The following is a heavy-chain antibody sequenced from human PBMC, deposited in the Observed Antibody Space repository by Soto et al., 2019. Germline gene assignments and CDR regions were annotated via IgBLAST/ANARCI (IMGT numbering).Heavy chain of an antibody. CDR2: INHSGST. J-gene: IGHJ4*02. V-gene: IGHV4-34*01. CDR1: GGSFRGYY. D-gene: IGHD3-9*01. CDR3: ARGGKVLRYFDWLSQGYFDY. Sequence: SETLSLTCAVYGGSFRGYYWSWIRQPPGKGLEWIGEINHSGSTNYNPSLKSRVTISVDTSKNQFSLKLSSVTAADTAVYYCARGGKVLRYFDWLSQGYFDYWGQGTLVTVSS.